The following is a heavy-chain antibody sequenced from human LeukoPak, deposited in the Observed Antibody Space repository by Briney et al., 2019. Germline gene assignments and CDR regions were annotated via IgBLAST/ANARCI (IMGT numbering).Heavy chain of an antibody. Sequence: GASLKVSCKASRYTFTSYYMHWVRQDPGQGLECMGIINPSGGSTSYAQKIQGRVTMARDTSTSTVYMELSSLRSEDTAVYYCARDPALPLVLPMYYFDYWGQGTLVTVSS. CDR2: INPSGGST. CDR1: RYTFTSYY. D-gene: IGHD3-10*01. CDR3: ARDPALPLVLPMYYFDY. J-gene: IGHJ4*02. V-gene: IGHV1-46*01.